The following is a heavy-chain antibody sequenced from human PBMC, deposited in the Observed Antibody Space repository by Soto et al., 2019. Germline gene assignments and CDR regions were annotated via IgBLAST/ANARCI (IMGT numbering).Heavy chain of an antibody. CDR2: IDPSDSYT. D-gene: IGHD2-15*01. CDR3: ARRGGYCSGGSCYFWFDP. Sequence: PGVSLKISWKGSGYSFTSYWISWVRQMPGKGLEWMGRIDPSDSYTNYSPSFQGHVTISADKSISTAYLQWSSLKASDTAMYYCARRGGYCSGGSCYFWFDPWGQGTLVTVSS. J-gene: IGHJ5*02. CDR1: GYSFTSYW. V-gene: IGHV5-10-1*01.